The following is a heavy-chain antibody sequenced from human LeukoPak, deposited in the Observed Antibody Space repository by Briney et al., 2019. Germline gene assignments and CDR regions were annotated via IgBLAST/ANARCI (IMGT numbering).Heavy chain of an antibody. J-gene: IGHJ4*02. CDR1: GFTVSSNH. CDR2: IYSGGST. D-gene: IGHD3-22*01. V-gene: IGHV3-53*01. CDR3: ARDGLDYYDSSGYYHY. Sequence: GGSLRLSCAASGFTVSSNHMSWVRQAPGKGLEWVSVIYSGGSTYYADSVKGRFTISRDNSKNTLYLQMNSLRAEDTAVYYCARDGLDYYDSSGYYHYWGQGTLVTVSS.